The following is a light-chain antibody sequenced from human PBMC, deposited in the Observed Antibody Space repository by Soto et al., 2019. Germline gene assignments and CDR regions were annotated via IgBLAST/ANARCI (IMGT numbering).Light chain of an antibody. J-gene: IGKJ4*01. Sequence: IQLTQSPSSLSASVGDRVTITCRASQGIGSYLAWYQQKPGEAPKLLIFAASTLQSGVPSRFSGSGSGTDFILTISSLQAEDFATYYCQQLSTYPSTFGGGTKVDIK. CDR2: AAS. CDR1: QGIGSY. V-gene: IGKV1-9*01. CDR3: QQLSTYPST.